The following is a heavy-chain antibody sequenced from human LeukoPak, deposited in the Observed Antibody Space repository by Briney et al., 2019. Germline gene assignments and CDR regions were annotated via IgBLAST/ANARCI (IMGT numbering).Heavy chain of an antibody. V-gene: IGHV3-7*01. CDR1: GFTFSRYW. CDR2: IKQDGSEK. Sequence: GGSLRLSCAASGFTFSRYWMSWVRQAPRKGLEWVANIKQDGSEKYYVDSVKGRFTISRDNAKNSLYLQMNYLRAEDTAVYYCVRERAPFDAFDLWGQGTMVAVSS. J-gene: IGHJ3*01. CDR3: VRERAPFDAFDL.